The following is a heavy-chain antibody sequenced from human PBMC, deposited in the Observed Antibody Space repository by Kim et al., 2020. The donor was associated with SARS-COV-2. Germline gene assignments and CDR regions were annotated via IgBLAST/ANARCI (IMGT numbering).Heavy chain of an antibody. V-gene: IGHV3-30*18. CDR1: GFTFSSYG. D-gene: IGHD5-12*01. CDR3: AKGREMATIFDY. J-gene: IGHJ4*02. Sequence: GGSLRLSCAASGFTFSSYGMHWVRQAPGKGLEWVAVISYDGSNKYYADSVKGRFTISRDNSKNTLYLQMNSLRAEDTAVYYCAKGREMATIFDYWGQGTLVTVSS. CDR2: ISYDGSNK.